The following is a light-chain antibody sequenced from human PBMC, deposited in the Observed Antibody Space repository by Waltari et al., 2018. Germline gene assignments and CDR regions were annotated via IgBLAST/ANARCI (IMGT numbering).Light chain of an antibody. CDR3: SSYTASGALFV. Sequence: QSALTQPASVSGSPGQSITFSCTGTSSDVGRLDYVSWYQQHPGKAPKLLIYDVSDRPSGVSNRFSGSKSGNTASLTISGLQAEDEADYYCSSYTASGALFVFGTGTKVTVL. V-gene: IGLV2-14*01. CDR1: SSDVGRLDY. CDR2: DVS. J-gene: IGLJ1*01.